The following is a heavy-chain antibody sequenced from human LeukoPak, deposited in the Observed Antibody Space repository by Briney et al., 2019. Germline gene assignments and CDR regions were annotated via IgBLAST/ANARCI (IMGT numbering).Heavy chain of an antibody. Sequence: ASVTVSCKASGYTFTSYYMHWVRQAPGQALEWMGIINPSGGSTSYAQKFQGRVTMTRDTSTSTVYMELSSLRSEDTAVYYCARDAAAAKTFDYWGQGTLVTVSS. CDR2: INPSGGST. CDR3: ARDAAAAKTFDY. J-gene: IGHJ4*02. D-gene: IGHD6-13*01. CDR1: GYTFTSYY. V-gene: IGHV1-46*01.